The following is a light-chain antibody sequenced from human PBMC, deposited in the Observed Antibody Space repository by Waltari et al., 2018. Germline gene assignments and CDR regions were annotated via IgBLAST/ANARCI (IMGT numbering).Light chain of an antibody. CDR2: KAS. Sequence: DIQMTQSPSTLSASVGDRVTITCRASPSISSWLAWYQQKPGKAPKLLIYKASSLESGFPSRFSGSGSGTEFTLTISSLQPDDFATYYCQQYNSYPFTFGPGTKVDIK. J-gene: IGKJ3*01. CDR3: QQYNSYPFT. CDR1: PSISSW. V-gene: IGKV1-5*03.